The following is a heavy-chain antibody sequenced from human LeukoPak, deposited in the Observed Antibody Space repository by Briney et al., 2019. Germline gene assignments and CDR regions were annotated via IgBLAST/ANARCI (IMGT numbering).Heavy chain of an antibody. CDR1: GFTFSSHA. J-gene: IGHJ4*02. Sequence: GGSLRLSCAASGFTFSSHALSWVRQAPGKGLEWVSSLSGSGYNTYYADSVKGRFTISRDNSKNTVYLQMNSLRAEDTAVYYCAKSALFGELSPPDYFDYWGQGTLVTVSS. V-gene: IGHV3-23*01. CDR2: LSGSGYNT. CDR3: AKSALFGELSPPDYFDY. D-gene: IGHD3-10*02.